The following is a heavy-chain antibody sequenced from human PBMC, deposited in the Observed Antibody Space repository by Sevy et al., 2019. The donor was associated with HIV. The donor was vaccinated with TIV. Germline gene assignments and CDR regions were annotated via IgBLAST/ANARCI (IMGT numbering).Heavy chain of an antibody. CDR3: ARAPSHRSSSWLNWFDP. J-gene: IGHJ5*02. Sequence: GGSLRLSCAASGFTFSDYYMSWIRQAPGKGLEWVSYISSSSSYTKYADSVKGRFTISRDNAKNSLYLQMNSLRAEDTAVYYCARAPSHRSSSWLNWFDPWGLGTLVTVSS. D-gene: IGHD6-13*01. CDR1: GFTFSDYY. V-gene: IGHV3-11*06. CDR2: ISSSSSYT.